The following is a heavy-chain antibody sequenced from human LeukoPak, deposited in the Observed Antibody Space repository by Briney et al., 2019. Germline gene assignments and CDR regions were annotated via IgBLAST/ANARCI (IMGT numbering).Heavy chain of an antibody. Sequence: SETLSLTCTVSGGSISSYYWSWIRQPPGKGLEWIGYIYYSGSANYNPSLKSRVTISVDTSKNQFSLRLSSVTAADTAVYYCARVYYSSSYDYWYFDLWGRGTLVTVSS. J-gene: IGHJ2*01. D-gene: IGHD6-13*01. CDR3: ARVYYSSSYDYWYFDL. V-gene: IGHV4-59*01. CDR2: IYYSGSA. CDR1: GGSISSYY.